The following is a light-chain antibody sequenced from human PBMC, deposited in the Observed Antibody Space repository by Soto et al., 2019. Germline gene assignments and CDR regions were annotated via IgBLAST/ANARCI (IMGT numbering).Light chain of an antibody. V-gene: IGKV3-20*01. CDR3: QHYASSALT. Sequence: EFVLTHSPGTLSLSPRERATLSCRASQSSDNKYLAWYQQKSGQAPRLLIYGASSRATGVPDRFSGSGSGTDFTLTIRRLEPEDFAVHYCQHYASSALTFGGGTKVDIK. CDR2: GAS. CDR1: QSSDNKY. J-gene: IGKJ4*01.